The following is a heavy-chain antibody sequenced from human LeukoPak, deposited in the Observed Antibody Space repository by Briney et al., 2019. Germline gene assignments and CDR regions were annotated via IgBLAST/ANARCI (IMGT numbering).Heavy chain of an antibody. J-gene: IGHJ4*02. Sequence: PGGSLRLSGAASGFTFSGSAMHWVRQASGKGLEWVGRIRSKANSYATAYAASVRGRLTISRDESKNAAYLQMYSLKTEDTAVYYCTMIAAAGPDYPLRDYWGQGTLVTVSS. CDR2: IRSKANSYAT. V-gene: IGHV3-73*01. CDR3: TMIAAAGPDYPLRDY. D-gene: IGHD6-13*01. CDR1: GFTFSGSA.